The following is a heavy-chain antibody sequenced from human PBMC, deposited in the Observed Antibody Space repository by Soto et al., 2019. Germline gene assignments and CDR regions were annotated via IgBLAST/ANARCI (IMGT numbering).Heavy chain of an antibody. D-gene: IGHD3-10*01. CDR2: ISGST. CDR1: GFTFNSYA. J-gene: IGHJ5*02. V-gene: IGHV3-23*01. CDR3: AKDSSYDSGTYYSHWFDP. Sequence: GGSLRLSCAASGFTFNSYAMSWVRQAPGKGLEWVSTISGSTYYADSVKGRFTISRDNSKNTLYLQMNSLKAEDTAVYYCAKDSSYDSGTYYSHWFDPWGQGTPVTVSS.